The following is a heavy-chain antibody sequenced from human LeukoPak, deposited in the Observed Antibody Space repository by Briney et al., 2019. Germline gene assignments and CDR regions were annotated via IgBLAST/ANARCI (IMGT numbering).Heavy chain of an antibody. CDR2: ISASGGAI. V-gene: IGHV3-48*03. Sequence: GGSLRLSCAASGFTISSYGIHWVRQAPGKGLEWVSYISASGGAIYYADSVKGRFTISRDNAENSLYLQMNSLRAEDTAVYYCARVGHSGTYYASWGQGTLVTVSS. CDR3: ARVGHSGTYYAS. D-gene: IGHD1-26*01. CDR1: GFTISSYG. J-gene: IGHJ4*02.